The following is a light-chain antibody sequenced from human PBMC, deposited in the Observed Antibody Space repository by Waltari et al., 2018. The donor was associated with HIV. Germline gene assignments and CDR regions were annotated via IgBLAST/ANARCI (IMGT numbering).Light chain of an antibody. J-gene: IGKJ5*01. CDR1: QSVGTK. CDR3: QQNSYWLPIT. CDR2: GAS. V-gene: IGKV3-15*01. Sequence: EIVMTQSPATLSVSPGESATLSCRASQSVGTKLAWYQQKPGQAPRLLIYGASIRATGIPARFSCSGSGMEFTLTISSLQSEDFAVYYCQQNSYWLPITFGQGTRLEI.